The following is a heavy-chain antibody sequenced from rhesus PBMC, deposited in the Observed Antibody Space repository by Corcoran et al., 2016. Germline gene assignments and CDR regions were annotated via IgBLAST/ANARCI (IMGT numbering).Heavy chain of an antibody. CDR1: GGSISSNY. J-gene: IGHJ4*01. CDR3: ARDLAAAGSEDFDY. D-gene: IGHD6-25*01. CDR2: ISGSVVRT. V-gene: IGHV4-173*01. Sequence: QLQLQESGPGLVKPSETLSLTCAVSGGSISSNYWSWIRQPPGKGLEWVGRISGSVVRTHSNPSLKSRVTMSTDTSKNQFSLKLTSVTAAATAVYYCARDLAAAGSEDFDYWGQGVLVTVSS.